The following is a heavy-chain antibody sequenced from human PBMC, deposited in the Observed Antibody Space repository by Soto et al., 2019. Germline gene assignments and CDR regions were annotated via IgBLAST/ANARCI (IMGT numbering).Heavy chain of an antibody. V-gene: IGHV3-21*01. CDR3: TRDASRDSSARGWFDP. Sequence: GGSLRLSCAASGFTFRSFTMNWVRQAPGKGLEWVSTISSNSAYIYYTDALRGRFTFSIDNAKNSLHLQMNSLRAEDTAVYYCTRDASRDSSARGWFDPWGPGTLVTVSS. D-gene: IGHD6-13*01. CDR2: ISSNSAYI. CDR1: GFTFRSFT. J-gene: IGHJ5*02.